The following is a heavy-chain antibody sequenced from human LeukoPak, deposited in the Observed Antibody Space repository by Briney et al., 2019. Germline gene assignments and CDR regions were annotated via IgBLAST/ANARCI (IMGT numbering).Heavy chain of an antibody. CDR2: INHSGST. V-gene: IGHV4-34*01. CDR3: ARGHPFCSSTSCSDY. Sequence: SETLSLTCAVYGGSFSGYYWSWIRQPPGKGLEWIGEINHSGSTNYNPSLKSRVTISVDTSKNKFSLKLSSVTAADTAVYYCARGHPFCSSTSCSDYWGQGTLVTASS. D-gene: IGHD2-2*01. CDR1: GGSFSGYY. J-gene: IGHJ4*02.